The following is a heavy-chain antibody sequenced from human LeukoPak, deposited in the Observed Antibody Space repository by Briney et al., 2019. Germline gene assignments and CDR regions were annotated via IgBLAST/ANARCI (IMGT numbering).Heavy chain of an antibody. J-gene: IGHJ6*03. CDR3: ARVGARPFFYYYMDV. Sequence: ASVKVSCKASGYTFTGYYMHWVRQAPGQGLEWMGWINPNSGGTNSAQKFQGRVTMTRDTSISTAYMDLNRLTFDDTAVYYCARVGARPFFYYYMDVWGQGTTVTVSS. D-gene: IGHD6-6*01. V-gene: IGHV1-2*02. CDR1: GYTFTGYY. CDR2: INPNSGGT.